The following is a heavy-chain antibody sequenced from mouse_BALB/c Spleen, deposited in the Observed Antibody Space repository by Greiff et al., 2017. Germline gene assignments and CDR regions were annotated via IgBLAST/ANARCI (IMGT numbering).Heavy chain of an antibody. D-gene: IGHD3-3*01. CDR1: GYSITSDYA. CDR3: AREGLSREFAY. CDR2: ISYSGST. Sequence: EVQRVESGPGLVKPSQSLSLTCTVTGYSITSDYAWNWIRQFPGNKLEWMGYISYSGSTSYNPSLKSRISITRDTSKNQFFLQLNSVTTEDTATYYCAREGLSREFAYWGQGTLVTVSA. V-gene: IGHV3-2*02. J-gene: IGHJ3*01.